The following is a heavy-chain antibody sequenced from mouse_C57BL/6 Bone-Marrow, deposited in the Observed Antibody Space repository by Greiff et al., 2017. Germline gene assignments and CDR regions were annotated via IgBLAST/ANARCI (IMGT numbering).Heavy chain of an antibody. D-gene: IGHD1-1*01. CDR2: INPNNGGS. Sequence: QVQLKQPGTELVKPGASVKLSCKASGYTFTSYWMHWVKQRPGQGLEWIGNINPNNGGSNYNEKFKNKATLTVDKSSSTTYMQLSSLTSEDSAVYFCARSGVYGSSLYWYFDVWGTGTTVTVSS. CDR3: ARSGVYGSSLYWYFDV. V-gene: IGHV1-53*01. CDR1: GYTFTSYW. J-gene: IGHJ1*03.